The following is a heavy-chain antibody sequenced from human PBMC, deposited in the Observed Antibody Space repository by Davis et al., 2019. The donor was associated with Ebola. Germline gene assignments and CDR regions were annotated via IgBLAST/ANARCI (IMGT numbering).Heavy chain of an antibody. D-gene: IGHD6-6*01. Sequence: MPSETLSLTCSVSGGSISSSDWSWIRQPPGKGLEWIGNLHSSGNTNYNPSLKSRVTISVDTSKNQFSLKLSSVTAADTAVYYCARDAPFIAARLWWYFDLWGRGTLVTVSS. V-gene: IGHV4-59*01. J-gene: IGHJ2*01. CDR1: GGSISSSD. CDR2: LHSSGNT. CDR3: ARDAPFIAARLWWYFDL.